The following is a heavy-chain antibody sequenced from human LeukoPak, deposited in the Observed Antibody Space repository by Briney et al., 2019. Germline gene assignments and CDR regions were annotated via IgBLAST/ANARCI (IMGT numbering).Heavy chain of an antibody. CDR3: ARGASGYDSSGYYQHFYYYMDV. V-gene: IGHV1-69*05. Sequence: SVKVSCKASGGSFSSYAISWVRQAPGQGLEWMGGITPIFGTANSAQKFQGRVTITTDEATSTAYMELSSLRSEDTAVYYCARGASGYDSSGYYQHFYYYMDVWGKGTTITVSS. CDR1: GGSFSSYA. D-gene: IGHD3-22*01. CDR2: ITPIFGTA. J-gene: IGHJ6*03.